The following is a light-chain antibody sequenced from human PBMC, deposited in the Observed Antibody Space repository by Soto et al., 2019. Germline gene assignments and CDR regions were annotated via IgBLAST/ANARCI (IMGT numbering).Light chain of an antibody. CDR3: CSYAGSSPWV. V-gene: IGLV2-23*01. CDR1: SSDVGSYNL. Sequence: QSVLTQPASGSGSPGQSITISCTGTSSDVGSYNLVSWYQQHPGKAPKLMIYEGSKRPSGVSNRFSGCKSGNTASLTISGLQAEDEADYYFCSYAGSSPWVFGGGTKVTVL. J-gene: IGLJ3*02. CDR2: EGS.